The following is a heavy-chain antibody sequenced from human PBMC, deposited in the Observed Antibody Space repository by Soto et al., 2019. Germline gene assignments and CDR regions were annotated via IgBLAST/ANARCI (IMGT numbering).Heavy chain of an antibody. CDR3: ARVINDFWSAPGPGWFDP. CDR2: IYYSGST. V-gene: IGHV4-59*01. Sequence: SETLSLTCTVSGGSISGYYWSWIRQPPGKGLEWIGYIYYSGSTNYNPSLKSRVTISVDTSKNQFSLKLSSVTAADTAVYYCARVINDFWSAPGPGWFDPWGQGTLVTVSS. CDR1: GGSISGYY. J-gene: IGHJ5*02. D-gene: IGHD3-3*01.